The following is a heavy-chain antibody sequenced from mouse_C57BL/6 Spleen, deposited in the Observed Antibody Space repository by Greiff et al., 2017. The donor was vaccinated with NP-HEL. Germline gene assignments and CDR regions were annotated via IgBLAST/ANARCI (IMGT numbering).Heavy chain of an antibody. CDR1: GYTFTSYW. D-gene: IGHD2-3*01. V-gene: IGHV1-64*01. CDR3: ARTAFYDCDAMDD. Sequence: QVQLQQPGAELVKPGASVKLSCKASGYTFTSYWMHWVKQRPGQGLEWIGMIHPNSGSTNYNEKFKSKATLTVDKSSSTAYLQLSSLTSEDSAVYYCARTAFYDCDAMDDWGQGATVTVSS. J-gene: IGHJ4*01. CDR2: IHPNSGST.